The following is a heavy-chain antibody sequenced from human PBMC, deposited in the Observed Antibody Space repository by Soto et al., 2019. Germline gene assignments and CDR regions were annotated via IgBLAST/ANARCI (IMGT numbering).Heavy chain of an antibody. V-gene: IGHV3-48*01. J-gene: IGHJ4*02. Sequence: EVQLVESGGGLVQPGGSLRLSCAASGFTFSSYSMNWVRQAPGKGLEWVSYISSSSSTIYYADSVKGRFTISRDDAKNSLYLQMKSMSAAETAVYYFARALNYGLFDYWGQGTLVTVSS. CDR2: ISSSSSTI. CDR1: GFTFSSYS. D-gene: IGHD4-17*01. CDR3: ARALNYGLFDY.